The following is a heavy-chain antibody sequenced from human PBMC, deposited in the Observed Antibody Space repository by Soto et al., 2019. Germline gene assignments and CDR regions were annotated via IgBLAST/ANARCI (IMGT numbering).Heavy chain of an antibody. Sequence: EVQLLESGGGLVQPGGSLRLSCAASGFIFSSYAMTWVRQAPGKGLEWVSAISGGGGYTYYADSVKGRFTISRDNSKNPLYLQTTSLRVEDTAVDYCVLSSARSRGCWGQGTLVTV. CDR1: GFIFSSYA. D-gene: IGHD1-26*01. CDR3: VLSSARSRGC. J-gene: IGHJ4*02. V-gene: IGHV3-23*01. CDR2: ISGGGGYT.